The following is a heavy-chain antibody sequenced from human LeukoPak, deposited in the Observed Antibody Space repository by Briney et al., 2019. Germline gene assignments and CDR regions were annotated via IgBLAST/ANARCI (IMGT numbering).Heavy chain of an antibody. CDR2: IWYDGSNK. CDR1: GFTFSNYG. CDR3: ARDKDGPDY. J-gene: IGHJ4*02. V-gene: IGHV3-33*01. Sequence: PGTSLRLSCAASGFTFSNYGMHWVRQAPGKGLEWVALIWYDGSNKYYADSVKGRFTISRDNSKNTLYLQMNSLRVEDTAVYYCARDKDGPDYWGQGTLVTVSS.